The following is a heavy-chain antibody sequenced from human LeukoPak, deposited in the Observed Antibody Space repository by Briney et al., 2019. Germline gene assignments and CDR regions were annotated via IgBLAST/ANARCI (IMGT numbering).Heavy chain of an antibody. CDR2: ISSSSSYT. CDR3: ANLGGESSYYYYGMDV. J-gene: IGHJ6*04. V-gene: IGHV3-11*06. CDR1: GFTFSDYY. D-gene: IGHD3-16*01. Sequence: GGSLRLSCAASGFTFSDYYMGWIRQAPGKGLEWVSYISSSSSYTNYADSVKGRFTISRDNAKNSLYLQMNSLRAEDTAVYYCANLGGESSYYYYGMDVWGKGTTVTVSS.